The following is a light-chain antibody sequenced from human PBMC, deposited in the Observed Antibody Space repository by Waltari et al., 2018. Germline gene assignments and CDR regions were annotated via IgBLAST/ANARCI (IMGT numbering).Light chain of an antibody. CDR2: WAS. V-gene: IGKV4-1*01. CDR1: QSVLYTSNNKNY. CDR3: QQYFTSPSLT. Sequence: DIVMTQSPDTLTVSLGERATINGKTRQSVLYTSNNKNYLGWYQQKPGQPPKLLIYWASTRDSGVPDRFIGSGSGTDFTLTINSLQAEDVAVYYCQQYFTSPSLTFGGGTKVEI. J-gene: IGKJ4*01.